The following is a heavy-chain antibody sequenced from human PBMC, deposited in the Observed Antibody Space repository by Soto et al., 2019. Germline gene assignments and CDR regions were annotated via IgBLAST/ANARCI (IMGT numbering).Heavy chain of an antibody. CDR2: ISAYNGNT. Sequence: ASVKVSCKASGYTFTSYGISWVRQAPGQGLEWMGWISAYNGNTNYAQKLQGRVTMTTDTSTSTAYMELRSLRAEDTAVYYCAKDLKPNKVVTPNGPFDYWGQGTLVTVSS. CDR3: AKDLKPNKVVTPNGPFDY. J-gene: IGHJ4*02. V-gene: IGHV1-18*01. D-gene: IGHD3-22*01. CDR1: GYTFTSYG.